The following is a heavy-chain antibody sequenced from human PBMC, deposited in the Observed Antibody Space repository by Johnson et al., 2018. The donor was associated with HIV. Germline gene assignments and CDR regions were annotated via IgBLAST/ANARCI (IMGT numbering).Heavy chain of an antibody. D-gene: IGHD6-19*01. CDR1: GITFDDYG. J-gene: IGHJ3*01. Sequence: VQLVESGGGVVRPGGSLRLSCAASGITFDDYGMSWVRQAPGKGLEWVSGINWNGGSTGYADSVKGRFTISRDNAKNSLYLKMNSLIAEDTALYYCARDNIYGSAWGDAFDVWGQGTMVTVSS. CDR3: ARDNIYGSAWGDAFDV. V-gene: IGHV3-20*04. CDR2: INWNGGST.